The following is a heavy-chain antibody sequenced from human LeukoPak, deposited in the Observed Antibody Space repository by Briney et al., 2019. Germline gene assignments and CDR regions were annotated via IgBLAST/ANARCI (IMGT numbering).Heavy chain of an antibody. V-gene: IGHV3-23*01. Sequence: PGGSLRLSCAVSGITLSNYGMSWVRQAPGKGLEWVAGISDSGGRTNYADSVKGRFTISRDNPKNTLYQQMNSLRAEDTAAYFCAKRGVVIRVILVGFHKEAYYFDSWGQGALVTVSS. CDR3: AKRGVVIRVILVGFHKEAYYFDS. D-gene: IGHD3-22*01. CDR1: GITLSNYG. J-gene: IGHJ4*02. CDR2: ISDSGGRT.